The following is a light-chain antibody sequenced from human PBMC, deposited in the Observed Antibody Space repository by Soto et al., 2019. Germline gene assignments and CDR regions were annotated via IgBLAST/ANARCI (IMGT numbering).Light chain of an antibody. V-gene: IGLV1-44*01. CDR1: SSNIGSNT. CDR2: NND. CDR3: VTWDDSLTGYV. J-gene: IGLJ1*01. Sequence: QSALTQPPSASGTPGQRVTISCSGSSSNIGSNTVNWYQHLPGAAPKILIYNNDQWPSGVPDRFSGSKSGTSASLAISGLQSEDEADYYCVTWDDSLTGYVFGTGTKLTVL.